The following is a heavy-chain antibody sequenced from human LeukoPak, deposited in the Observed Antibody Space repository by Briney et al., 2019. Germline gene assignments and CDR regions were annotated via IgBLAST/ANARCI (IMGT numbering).Heavy chain of an antibody. D-gene: IGHD1-1*01. V-gene: IGHV3-30-3*01. CDR3: ARGFRGSLDY. J-gene: IGHJ4*02. CDR2: ISYDGSNK. CDR1: GFTFSSYA. Sequence: GGSLRLSCAASGFTFSSYAMHWVRQAPGKGLEWVAVISYDGSNKYYADSVKGRFTISRDNSKNTLYLQMNSLRAEDTAVYYCARGFRGSLDYWDQGTLVTVSS.